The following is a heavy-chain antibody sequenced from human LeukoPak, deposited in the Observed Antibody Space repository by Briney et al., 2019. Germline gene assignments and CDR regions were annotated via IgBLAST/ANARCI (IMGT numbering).Heavy chain of an antibody. CDR2: IKQDGSEK. V-gene: IGHV3-7*03. Sequence: GGSLRLSCAAAGFTFSSYWMSWVRQAPGKGLEWVANIKQDGSEKYYVDSVKGRFTISRDNAKNSLYLQMNSLRAEDTAVYYCAREGIAVAVYLNYWGQGTLVTVSS. CDR1: GFTFSSYW. CDR3: AREGIAVAVYLNY. J-gene: IGHJ4*02. D-gene: IGHD6-19*01.